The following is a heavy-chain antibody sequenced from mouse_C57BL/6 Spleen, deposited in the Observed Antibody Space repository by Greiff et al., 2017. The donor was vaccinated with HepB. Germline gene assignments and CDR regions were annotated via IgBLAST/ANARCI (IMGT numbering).Heavy chain of an antibody. CDR1: GFTFSDYG. Sequence: EVQLVESGGGLVKPGGSLKLSCAASGFTFSDYGMHWVRQAPEKGLEWVAYISSGSSTIYYVDTVKGRFTISRDNAKNTLFLQMTSLRSEDTAMYYCARCGYPVDYYAMDYWGQGTSVTVSS. D-gene: IGHD2-2*01. J-gene: IGHJ4*01. CDR3: ARCGYPVDYYAMDY. V-gene: IGHV5-17*01. CDR2: ISSGSSTI.